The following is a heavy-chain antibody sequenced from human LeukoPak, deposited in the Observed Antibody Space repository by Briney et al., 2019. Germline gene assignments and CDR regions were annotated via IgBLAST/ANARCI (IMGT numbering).Heavy chain of an antibody. Sequence: GGSLRLSCAASGFTFSSYEMNWVRQAPGKGLEWVSYISSSGSTIYYADSVKGRFTISIDNAKYSLYLQMNSLRAEDTAVYYCARDTGYSSGLDYWGQGTLVTVSS. CDR3: ARDTGYSSGLDY. CDR2: ISSSGSTI. D-gene: IGHD6-19*01. J-gene: IGHJ4*02. V-gene: IGHV3-48*03. CDR1: GFTFSSYE.